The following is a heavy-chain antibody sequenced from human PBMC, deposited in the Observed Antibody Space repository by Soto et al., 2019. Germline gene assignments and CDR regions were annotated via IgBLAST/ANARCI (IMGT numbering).Heavy chain of an antibody. V-gene: IGHV3-30*18. J-gene: IGHJ4*02. CDR3: AKDGGYSYGFDY. CDR2: ISYDGSNK. CDR1: GFTFSSYG. D-gene: IGHD5-18*01. Sequence: GGSLRLSCAASGFTFSSYGMHWVRQAPGKGLEWVAVISYDGSNKYYADSVKGRFTISRDNSKNTLYLQMNSLRAEDTAVYYCAKDGGYSYGFDYWGQGALVTVSS.